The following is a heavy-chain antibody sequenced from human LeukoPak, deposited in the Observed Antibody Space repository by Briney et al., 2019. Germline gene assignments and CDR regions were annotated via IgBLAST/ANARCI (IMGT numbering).Heavy chain of an antibody. CDR3: ARHSEGYCSGGSCPTDALDI. D-gene: IGHD2-15*01. J-gene: IGHJ3*02. V-gene: IGHV5-51*01. CDR2: IYPGDSDT. CDR1: GYSFTSYW. Sequence: GESLKICCKGSGYSFTSYWIGWVRQMPGKGLEWMGIIYPGDSDTRYSPSFQGQVTISADKSISTAYLQWSSLKASDTAMYYCARHSEGYCSGGSCPTDALDIWGQGTMVTVSS.